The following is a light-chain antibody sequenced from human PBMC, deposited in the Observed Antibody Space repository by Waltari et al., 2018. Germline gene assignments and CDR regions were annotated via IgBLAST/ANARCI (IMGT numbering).Light chain of an antibody. CDR3: CSYANAKWV. V-gene: IGLV2-11*01. CDR2: GVY. CDR1: RSDVGAYDY. Sequence: QSVLTQPRSVSGSPGQSVAISCTGTRSDVGAYDYVSWYQQYPGKAPKVMIYGVYKRPSGVPVRFSGSKSGNTASLTISGRQAEDEADYYCCSYANAKWVFGGGTRLTVL. J-gene: IGLJ3*02.